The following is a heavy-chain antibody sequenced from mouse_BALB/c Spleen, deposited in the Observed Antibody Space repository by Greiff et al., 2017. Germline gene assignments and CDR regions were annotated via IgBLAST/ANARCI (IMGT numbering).Heavy chain of an antibody. CDR1: GFNIKDTY. D-gene: IGHD1-1*01. Sequence: LQQSGAELVKPGASVKLSCTASGFNIKDTYMHWVKQRPEQGLEWIGRIDPANGNTKYDPKFQGKATITADTSSNTAYLQLSSLTSEDTAVYYCARDYGSSHWYFDVWGAGTTVTVSS. CDR3: ARDYGSSHWYFDV. V-gene: IGHV14-3*02. J-gene: IGHJ1*01. CDR2: IDPANGNT.